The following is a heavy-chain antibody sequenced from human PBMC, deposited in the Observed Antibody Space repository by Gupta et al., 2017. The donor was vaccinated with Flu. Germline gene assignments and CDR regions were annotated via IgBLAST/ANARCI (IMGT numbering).Heavy chain of an antibody. D-gene: IGHD6-19*01. CDR2: IKSKTDGGTT. Sequence: EVQLVESGGGLVKPGGSLRLSCAASGFTLSNAWKSWVRKATGKGLEWFGRIKSKTDGGTTDYAAPVKGRFTISRDDSKNTLYLQMNSLKTEDTAVYYCTTDSGSVWYRYCYFDLWGRGTLVTVSS. CDR1: GFTLSNAW. CDR3: TTDSGSVWYRYCYFDL. J-gene: IGHJ2*01. V-gene: IGHV3-15*01.